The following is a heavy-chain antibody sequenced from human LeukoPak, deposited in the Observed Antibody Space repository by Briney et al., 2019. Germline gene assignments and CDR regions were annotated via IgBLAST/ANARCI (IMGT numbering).Heavy chain of an antibody. D-gene: IGHD1-26*01. CDR3: ARDFPALEFADLVGATQGTDY. Sequence: SETLSLTCTVSGGSISSGSYYWSWIRQTAGKGLERIGRIYASGRTNYNPSLKSRVTISVDTSKNQFSLKLSSVTAADTAVYYCARDFPALEFADLVGATQGTDYWGQGTLVTVSS. V-gene: IGHV4-61*02. CDR2: IYASGRT. J-gene: IGHJ4*02. CDR1: GGSISSGSYY.